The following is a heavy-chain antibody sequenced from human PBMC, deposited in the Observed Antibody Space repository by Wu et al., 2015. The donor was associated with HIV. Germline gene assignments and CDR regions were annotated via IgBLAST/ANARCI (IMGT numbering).Heavy chain of an antibody. V-gene: IGHV1-18*01. CDR1: GYTFRNYG. J-gene: IGHJ6*02. CDR3: ARDLARYFDTDNVAYQYGMDV. CDR2: IDTHNRET. D-gene: IGHD3-9*01. Sequence: QVHLVQSGIEIKRPGASVKVSCKASGYTFRNYGINWVRQAPGHGLEWMGWIDTHNRETEYSQKFRGRVTLTTDTAATTAYLEMRSLRSDDTAVYFCARDLARYFDTDNVAYQYGMDVWGQGP.